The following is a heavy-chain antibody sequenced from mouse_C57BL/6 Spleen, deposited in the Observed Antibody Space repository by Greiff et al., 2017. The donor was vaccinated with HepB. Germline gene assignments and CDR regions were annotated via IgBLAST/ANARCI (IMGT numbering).Heavy chain of an antibody. D-gene: IGHD2-5*01. CDR3: AMDYYSNYLDY. J-gene: IGHJ2*01. Sequence: QVHVKQPGAELVKPGASVKMSCKASGYTFTSYWITWVKQRPGQGLEWIGDIYPGSGSTNYNEKFKSKATLTVDTSSSTAYMQLSSLTSEDSAVYYCAMDYYSNYLDYWGQGTTLTVSS. CDR2: IYPGSGST. CDR1: GYTFTSYW. V-gene: IGHV1-55*01.